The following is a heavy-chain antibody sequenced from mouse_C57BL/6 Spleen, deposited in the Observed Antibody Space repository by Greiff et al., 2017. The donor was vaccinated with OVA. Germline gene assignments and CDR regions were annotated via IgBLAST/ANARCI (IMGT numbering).Heavy chain of an antibody. CDR2: ISDGGSYT. V-gene: IGHV5-4*03. J-gene: IGHJ1*03. Sequence: EVKVVESGGGLVKPGGSLKLSCAASGFTFSSYAMSWVRQTPEKRLEWVATISDGGSYTYYPDNVKGRFTISRDNAKNNLYLQMSHLKSEDTAMYYCARVRPWYFDVWGTGTTVTVSS. CDR1: GFTFSSYA. CDR3: ARVRPWYFDV.